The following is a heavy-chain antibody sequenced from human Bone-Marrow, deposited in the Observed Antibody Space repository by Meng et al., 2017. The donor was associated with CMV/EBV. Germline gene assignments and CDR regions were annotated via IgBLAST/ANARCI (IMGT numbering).Heavy chain of an antibody. V-gene: IGHV3-30*02. CDR3: AKVDIFTVGDV. D-gene: IGHD2-2*03. J-gene: IGHJ6*02. CDR2: IRYEGSNK. Sequence: GESRKISCAASGFTFSAYSMHWVRQAPGRGLEWVAFIRYEGSNKYYADSVKGRFTISRDNSKNTLYLQMNSLRAEDTAVYYCAKVDIFTVGDVWGQGTTATVSS. CDR1: GFTFSAYS.